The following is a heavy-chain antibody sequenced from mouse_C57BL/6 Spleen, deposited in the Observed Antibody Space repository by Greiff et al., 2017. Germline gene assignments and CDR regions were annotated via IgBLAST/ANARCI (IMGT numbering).Heavy chain of an antibody. V-gene: IGHV1-42*01. CDR2: INPSTGGT. D-gene: IGHD1-1*01. CDR1: GYSFTGYY. J-gene: IGHJ1*03. CDR3: ARGCYYGSSYDWYFDV. Sequence: EVKLQESGPELVKPGASVKISCKASGYSFTGYYMNWVKQSPEKSLEWIGEINPSTGGTTYNQKFKAKATLTVDKSSSTAYMQLKSLTSEDSAVYYYARGCYYGSSYDWYFDVWGTGTTVTVSS.